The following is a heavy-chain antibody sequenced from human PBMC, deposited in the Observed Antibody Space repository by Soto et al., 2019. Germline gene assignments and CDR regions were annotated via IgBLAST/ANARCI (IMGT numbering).Heavy chain of an antibody. V-gene: IGHV1-18*01. CDR2: ISAYNGNT. J-gene: IGHJ6*02. D-gene: IGHD3-9*01. CDR3: ARGLSGTYYDILTGYSGQLPV. Sequence: QVQLVQSGAEVKKPGASVKVSCKASGYTFTSYGISWVRQAPGQGLEWMGWISAYNGNTNYAQKLQGTVTKTTDTSTSTAYMELRSLRSDDTAVYYCARGLSGTYYDILTGYSGQLPVWGQGTTVTVSS. CDR1: GYTFTSYG.